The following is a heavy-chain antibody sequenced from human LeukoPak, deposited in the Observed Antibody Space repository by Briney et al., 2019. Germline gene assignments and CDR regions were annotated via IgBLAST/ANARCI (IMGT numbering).Heavy chain of an antibody. Sequence: PGGSLRLSCAASGFTFSRYWMTWVRQAPGKGLEGISYISSGSSSIYYADSVKGRFTISRDNAKNSLYLQMNSLRAEDTAVYYCASSYGSGSYDYWGQGTLVTVSS. CDR1: GFTFSRYW. D-gene: IGHD3-10*01. CDR3: ASSYGSGSYDY. CDR2: ISSGSSSI. V-gene: IGHV3-48*01. J-gene: IGHJ4*02.